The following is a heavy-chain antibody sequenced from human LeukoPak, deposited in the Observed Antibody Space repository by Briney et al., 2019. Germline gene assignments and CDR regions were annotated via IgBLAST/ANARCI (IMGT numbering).Heavy chain of an antibody. Sequence: GGSLRLSCAASGFTFSSYAMSWVRQAPGKGLEWVSAISGGGGSTYYADSVKGRFTISRDNSKSTLYLQMNSLRAEDTAVYYCAKSRGVVPAAIIDSWGQGNPGHRLL. CDR1: GFTFSSYA. D-gene: IGHD2-2*01. CDR2: ISGGGGST. V-gene: IGHV3-23*01. J-gene: IGHJ4*02. CDR3: AKSRGVVPAAIIDS.